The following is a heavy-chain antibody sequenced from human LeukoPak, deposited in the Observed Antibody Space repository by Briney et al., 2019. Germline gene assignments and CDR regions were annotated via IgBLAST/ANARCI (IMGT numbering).Heavy chain of an antibody. J-gene: IGHJ4*01. Sequence: SETLSLTCSVSSGSIISNNDYWGWIRQPPGKGLEWIATIHYSGRTYYNPSLKSRVTISVDTSKNQFSLKLSSVTAADTAVYYCARPRVRGVIIRGFDYWGQGTLVTVSS. D-gene: IGHD3-10*01. V-gene: IGHV4-39*07. CDR1: SGSIISNNDY. CDR3: ARPRVRGVIIRGFDY. CDR2: IHYSGRT.